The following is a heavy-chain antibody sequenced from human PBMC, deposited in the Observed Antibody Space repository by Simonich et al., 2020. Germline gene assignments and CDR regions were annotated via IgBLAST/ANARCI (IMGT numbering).Heavy chain of an antibody. CDR1: GVSISSYY. V-gene: IGHV4-59*12. CDR2: IYYSGST. Sequence: QVQLQESGPGLVKPSETLSLTCTVSGVSISSYYWSWLRQPPGKGLEWIGYIYYSGSTNYHPSLQSRVTIPVYKSKNQFSLKLSSVTAADTAVYYCARGGRYCSSTSCYYYYYYMDVWGKGTTVTVSS. CDR3: ARGGRYCSSTSCYYYYYYMDV. D-gene: IGHD2-2*01. J-gene: IGHJ6*03.